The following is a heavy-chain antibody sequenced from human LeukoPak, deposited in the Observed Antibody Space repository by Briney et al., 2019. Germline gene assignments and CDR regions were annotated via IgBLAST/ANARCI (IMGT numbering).Heavy chain of an antibody. CDR2: ISGSGGST. D-gene: IGHD4-17*01. CDR1: GFTFSSYA. Sequence: GGSLRLSCAASGFTFSSYAMSRVRQAPGKGLEWVSAISGSGGSTYYADSVKGRFTISRDNSKNTLYLQMNSLRAEDTAVYYCAKDRRMTTVTTSAFYDYWGRGTLVTVSS. CDR3: AKDRRMTTVTTSAFYDY. J-gene: IGHJ2*01. V-gene: IGHV3-23*01.